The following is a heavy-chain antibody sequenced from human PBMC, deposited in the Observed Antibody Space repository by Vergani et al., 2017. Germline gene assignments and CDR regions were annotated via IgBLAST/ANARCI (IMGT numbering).Heavy chain of an antibody. V-gene: IGHV3-49*03. CDR1: GFTFGDYA. J-gene: IGHJ4*02. CDR3: TREYDYGDYVPTAY. D-gene: IGHD4-17*01. Sequence: VQLVESGGGVVQPGRSLRLSCTASGFTFGDYAMSWFRQAPGKGLEWVGFIRSKAYGGTTEYAASVKGRFTISRDDSKSIAYLQMNSLKTEDTAVYYCTREYDYGDYVPTAYWGQGTLVTVSS. CDR2: IRSKAYGGTT.